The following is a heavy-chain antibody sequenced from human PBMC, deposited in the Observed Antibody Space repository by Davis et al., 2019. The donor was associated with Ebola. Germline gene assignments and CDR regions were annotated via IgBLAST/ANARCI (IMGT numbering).Heavy chain of an antibody. V-gene: IGHV1-69*06. CDR3: ARRLYCGGGSCYEYYYGMDV. CDR2: IIPIFGTA. CDR1: GGTFSSYA. Sequence: AASVKVSCKASGGTFSSYAISWVRQAPGQGLEWMGGIIPIFGTANYAQKFQGRVTITADKSTSTAYMELSSLRSEDTAVYYCARRLYCGGGSCYEYYYGMDVWGQGTTVTVSS. D-gene: IGHD2-15*01. J-gene: IGHJ6*02.